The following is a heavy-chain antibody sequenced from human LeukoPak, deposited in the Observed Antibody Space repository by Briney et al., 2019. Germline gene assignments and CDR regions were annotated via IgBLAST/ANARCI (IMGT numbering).Heavy chain of an antibody. D-gene: IGHD5-24*01. CDR3: ARAVEMASFWSFDY. V-gene: IGHV4-59*01. J-gene: IGHJ4*02. CDR1: GGSISSYY. Sequence: SETLSLTCTVSGGSISSYYWSWLRQPPGKGLEWIGYIYYSGSTNYNPSLKSRVTISVDTSKNQFSLTLSSVTAADTGVYYCARAVEMASFWSFDYWGQGTLVTVSS. CDR2: IYYSGST.